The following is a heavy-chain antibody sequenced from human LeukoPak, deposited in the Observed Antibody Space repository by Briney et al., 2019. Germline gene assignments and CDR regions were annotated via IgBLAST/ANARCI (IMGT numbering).Heavy chain of an antibody. CDR3: ARDHGYSYGFWNYYYYYMDV. Sequence: SETLSLTCTVSGGSISSGSYYWSWIRQPAGKGLEWIGRIYTSGSTNYNPSLKSRVTISVDTSKNQFSLKLSSVTAADTAVYYCARDHGYSYGFWNYYYYYMDVWGKGTTVTISS. D-gene: IGHD5-18*01. J-gene: IGHJ6*03. CDR1: GGSISSGSYY. V-gene: IGHV4-61*02. CDR2: IYTSGST.